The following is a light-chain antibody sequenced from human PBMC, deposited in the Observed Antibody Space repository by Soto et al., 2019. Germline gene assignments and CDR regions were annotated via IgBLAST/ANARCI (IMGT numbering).Light chain of an antibody. J-gene: IGKJ1*01. CDR2: GAS. Sequence: EIVLTQSPGTLSLSPGERATLSCRASQSVSSSYLAWYQQKPGQAPRLLLYGASSRATGIPDRFSGSGSGTDFTLTISRLEPEDFAVYYCQQYGSSSVTFGQGTKVEL. CDR1: QSVSSSY. V-gene: IGKV3-20*01. CDR3: QQYGSSSVT.